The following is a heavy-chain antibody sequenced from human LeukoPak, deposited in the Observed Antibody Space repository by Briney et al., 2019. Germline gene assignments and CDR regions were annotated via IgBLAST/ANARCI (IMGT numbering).Heavy chain of an antibody. CDR1: GGSISSGGYS. Sequence: KSSETLSLTCTVSGGSISSGGYSWTWIRQPPGKGLEWIGYMYHSGSTYYKPSLKSRATISVDKSKNQLSLKLKSATAADTAVYYCARGKWYFDLWGRGTLVTVSS. J-gene: IGHJ2*01. CDR3: ARGKWYFDL. CDR2: MYHSGST. V-gene: IGHV4-30-2*01.